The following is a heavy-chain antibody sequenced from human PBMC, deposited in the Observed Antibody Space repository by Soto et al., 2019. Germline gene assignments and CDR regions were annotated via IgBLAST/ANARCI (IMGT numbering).Heavy chain of an antibody. D-gene: IGHD4-17*01. Sequence: PSETLSLTCTVSGGSIGLYSWSWIRQPPGKGLEWIGNIYYSGSTYYKPSLKSRVTISLDTSNNQFSLKLTSVIAADTAVYYCARDSTSSYFYGLNVWGQGTMVTVS. V-gene: IGHV4-59*01. CDR2: IYYSGST. CDR1: GGSIGLYS. J-gene: IGHJ3*01. CDR3: ARDSTSSYFYGLNV.